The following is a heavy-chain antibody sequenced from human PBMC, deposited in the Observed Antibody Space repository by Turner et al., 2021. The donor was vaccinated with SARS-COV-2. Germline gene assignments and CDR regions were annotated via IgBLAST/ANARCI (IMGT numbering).Heavy chain of an antibody. CDR2: FDHSGST. Sequence: QVQLQEWGAGLLKPSETLSLTCAIYGGSFSGFYWSWIRQPLGQGLEWIAEFDHSGSTNTNPSLKSRVTISVDTSQNQFSLKLSSVTAADTAVYYCARAGNCAGGSCYFDYWGQGTLVTVSS. CDR3: ARAGNCAGGSCYFDY. CDR1: GGSFSGFY. D-gene: IGHD2-15*01. J-gene: IGHJ4*02. V-gene: IGHV4-34*01.